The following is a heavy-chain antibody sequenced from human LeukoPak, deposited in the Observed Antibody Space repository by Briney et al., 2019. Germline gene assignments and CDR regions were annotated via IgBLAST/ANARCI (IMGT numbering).Heavy chain of an antibody. CDR1: GFTFSSYG. CDR3: AKDGQPGVVVAATYYYYGMDV. CDR2: ISYDGSNK. J-gene: IGHJ6*02. D-gene: IGHD2-15*01. Sequence: SGGSLRLSCAASGFTFSSYGMHWVRQAPGKGLEWVAVISYDGSNKYYADSVKGRFTISRDNSKNTLYLQMNSLRAEDTAVYYCAKDGQPGVVVAATYYYYGMDVWGQGTTVTVSS. V-gene: IGHV3-30*18.